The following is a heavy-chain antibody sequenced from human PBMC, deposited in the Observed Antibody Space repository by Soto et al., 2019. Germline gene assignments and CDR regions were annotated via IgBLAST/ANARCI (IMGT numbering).Heavy chain of an antibody. D-gene: IGHD3-22*01. J-gene: IGHJ3*02. V-gene: IGHV1-8*01. CDR2: MNPNSGNT. CDR3: ARGGGYYDSSGAVFDI. Sequence: ASVKVSCKASGDTFTSYDMKWVRQATGQGLEWMGWMNPNSGNTGYAQKFQGRVTMTRNTSISTAYMELSSLRSEDTAVYYCARGGGYYDSSGAVFDIWGQGTMVTVSS. CDR1: GDTFTSYD.